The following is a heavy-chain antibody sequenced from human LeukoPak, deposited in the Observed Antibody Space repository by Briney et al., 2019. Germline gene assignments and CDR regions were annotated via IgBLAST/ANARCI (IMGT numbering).Heavy chain of an antibody. J-gene: IGHJ3*02. CDR2: ISDDGKTI. Sequence: PGGSLRLSCEASGLTFRTYEMNWVRQAPGKGLEWVAYISDDGKTIFYANSVKGRFTISRDNAKNSLYLQMKSLRAEDTAVYFCAREGRGALDDAFDIWGQGTMVTVSS. CDR3: AREGRGALDDAFDI. D-gene: IGHD1-1*01. CDR1: GLTFRTYE. V-gene: IGHV3-48*03.